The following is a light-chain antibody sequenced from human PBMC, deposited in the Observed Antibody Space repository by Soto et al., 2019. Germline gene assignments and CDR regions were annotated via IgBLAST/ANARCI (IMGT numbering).Light chain of an antibody. CDR2: GNS. V-gene: IGLV1-40*01. CDR1: SSNIGAGYD. CDR3: QSYDSSLSGYVV. J-gene: IGLJ2*01. Sequence: QAVVTQPPSVSGAPGPRGTISCTGSSSNIGAGYDVHWYQQLPRTAPKLLIYGNSNRPSGVPDRFSGSKSGTSASLAITGLQAEDAADYYCQSYDSSLSGYVVFGGGTKLTVL.